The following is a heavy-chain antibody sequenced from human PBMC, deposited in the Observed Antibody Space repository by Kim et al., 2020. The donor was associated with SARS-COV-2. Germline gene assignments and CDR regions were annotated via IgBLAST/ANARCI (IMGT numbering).Heavy chain of an antibody. CDR2: INHSGST. CDR1: GGSFSGYY. CDR3: ARGLRFVVVPAATIRFDP. V-gene: IGHV4-34*01. Sequence: SETLSLTCAVYGGSFSGYYWSWIRQPPGKGLEWIGEINHSGSTNYNPSLKSRVTISVDTSKNQFSLKLSSVTAADTAVYYCARGLRFVVVPAATIRFDPWGQGTLVTVSS. D-gene: IGHD2-2*01. J-gene: IGHJ5*02.